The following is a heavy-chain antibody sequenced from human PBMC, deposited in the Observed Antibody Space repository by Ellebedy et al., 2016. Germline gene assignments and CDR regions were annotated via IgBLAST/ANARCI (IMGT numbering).Heavy chain of an antibody. Sequence: GESLKISCAASGFTFSSYGMHWVRQAPGKGLEWVAVIWYDGSNKYYADSVKGRFTISRDNSKNTLYLEVNSLRAEDTAVYYCARERGSKAWDYWGQGTLVTVSS. D-gene: IGHD6-13*01. CDR1: GFTFSSYG. CDR2: IWYDGSNK. J-gene: IGHJ4*02. CDR3: ARERGSKAWDY. V-gene: IGHV3-33*01.